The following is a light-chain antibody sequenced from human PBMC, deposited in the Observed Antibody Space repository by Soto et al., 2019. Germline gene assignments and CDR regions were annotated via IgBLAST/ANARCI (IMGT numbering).Light chain of an antibody. V-gene: IGKV1-5*03. CDR2: KAS. Sequence: DIQMTQSPSTLSASVGDRVTITCRASQSISSKLAWYQQKVGKAPKLLIYKASSLESGVPSRFSGSGSGTEFTLTISSLQPDDFATYYCQQYTTFGQGTRLEIK. CDR1: QSISSK. J-gene: IGKJ5*01. CDR3: QQYTT.